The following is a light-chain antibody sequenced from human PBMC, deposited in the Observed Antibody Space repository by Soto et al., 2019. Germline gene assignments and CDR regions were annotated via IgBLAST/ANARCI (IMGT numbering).Light chain of an antibody. V-gene: IGLV6-57*01. J-gene: IGLJ2*01. CDR2: EDN. CDR3: QSYDSTGSVV. CDR1: SGSIASNY. Sequence: NFMLTQPHSVSESPGKTVTVSCTRSSGSIASNYVQWYQQRPGSSPTTVIYEDNQRPSGVPDRFSGSIDSSSNSASLTISGLKTEDEADYYWQSYDSTGSVVFGGGTKLTVL.